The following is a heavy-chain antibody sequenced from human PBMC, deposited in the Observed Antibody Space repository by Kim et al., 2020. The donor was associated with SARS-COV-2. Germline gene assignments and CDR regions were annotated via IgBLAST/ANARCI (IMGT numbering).Heavy chain of an antibody. CDR2: IIPIFGTA. D-gene: IGHD2-21*02. V-gene: IGHV1-69*13. Sequence: ASVKVSCKASGGTFSSYAISWVRQAPGQGLEWMGGIIPIFGTANYAQKFQGRVTITAAESTSTAYMELSSLRSEDTAVYYCARVPVVTRSYYYYGMDVWGRGSTVTVSS. J-gene: IGHJ6*02. CDR1: GGTFSSYA. CDR3: ARVPVVTRSYYYYGMDV.